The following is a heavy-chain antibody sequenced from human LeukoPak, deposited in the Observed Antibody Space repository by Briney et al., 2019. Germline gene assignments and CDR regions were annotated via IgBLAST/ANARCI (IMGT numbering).Heavy chain of an antibody. J-gene: IGHJ6*03. V-gene: IGHV3-21*01. D-gene: IGHD6-6*01. CDR3: ARDTSIVDPAGYMDV. Sequence: GGSLRLSCAASGFTFSSYSMNWVRQAPGKGLEWVSSISSSSSYIYYADSVKGRFTISRDNAKNSLYLQMNSLRAEDSAVYSCARDTSIVDPAGYMDVWGKGTTVTVSS. CDR2: ISSSSSYI. CDR1: GFTFSSYS.